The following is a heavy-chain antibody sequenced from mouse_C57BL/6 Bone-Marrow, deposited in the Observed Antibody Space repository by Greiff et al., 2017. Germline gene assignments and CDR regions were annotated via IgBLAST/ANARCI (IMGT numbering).Heavy chain of an antibody. CDR2: IDPANGNT. CDR3: ARVSVRRWDFDV. Sequence: EVQLQQSVAELVRPGASVKLSCTASGFNIKNSYMHWVKQRPEQSLEWIGRIDPANGNTNYAPKFQGKATLTADTSSNTAYLQLSSLTSEDTAISYCARVSVRRWDFDVGGTGTTVTVSA. D-gene: IGHD2-14*01. CDR1: GFNIKNSY. V-gene: IGHV14-3*01. J-gene: IGHJ1*03.